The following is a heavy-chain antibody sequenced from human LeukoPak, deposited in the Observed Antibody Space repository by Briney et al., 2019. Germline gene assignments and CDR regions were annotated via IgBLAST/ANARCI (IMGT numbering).Heavy chain of an antibody. V-gene: IGHV1-8*01. CDR2: MNPNSGNT. Sequence: ASVTVSCKASGYTFTSYDINWVRQATGQGLEWMAWMNPNSGNTGYAQKFQGRVTMTRNTSISTAYMELSSLRSEDTAVYYCARGPWYYDFWSGYSPGAFDIWGQGTMVTVSS. CDR1: GYTFTSYD. D-gene: IGHD3-3*01. J-gene: IGHJ3*02. CDR3: ARGPWYYDFWSGYSPGAFDI.